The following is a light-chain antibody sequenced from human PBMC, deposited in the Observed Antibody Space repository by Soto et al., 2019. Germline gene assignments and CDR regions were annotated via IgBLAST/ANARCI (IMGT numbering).Light chain of an antibody. Sequence: DIVMTQSPLSLPVTPGEPASISCRSSQSLLHSNGYNYLDCYLQKPGQSPHLLIYMGSNRASGVPDRFSGSGSGTDFTLKISRVEAEDVGVYYCMQSLQTPWTFGQGTKVEIK. CDR2: MGS. J-gene: IGKJ1*01. CDR3: MQSLQTPWT. CDR1: QSLLHSNGYNY. V-gene: IGKV2-28*01.